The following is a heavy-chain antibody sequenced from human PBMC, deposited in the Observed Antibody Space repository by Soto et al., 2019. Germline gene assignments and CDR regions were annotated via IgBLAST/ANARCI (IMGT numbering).Heavy chain of an antibody. Sequence: ASVKVSCKASGYTFTSYGISWVRQAPGQGLEWMGWISAYNGNTNYAQKLQGRVTMTTDTSTSTAYMELRSLRSDDTAVYYCARVLGSSGYRKKDAFDIWGQGTMVTV. V-gene: IGHV1-18*04. CDR1: GYTFTSYG. CDR3: ARVLGSSGYRKKDAFDI. D-gene: IGHD3-22*01. J-gene: IGHJ3*02. CDR2: ISAYNGNT.